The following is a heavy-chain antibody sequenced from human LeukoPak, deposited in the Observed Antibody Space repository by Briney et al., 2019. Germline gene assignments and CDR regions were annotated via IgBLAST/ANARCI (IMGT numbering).Heavy chain of an antibody. CDR2: ITSSADST. D-gene: IGHD3-22*01. J-gene: IGHJ4*02. Sequence: PGGSLRLSCAASGFTFSSYAMSWVRQTPGRGLEWVSAITSSADSTYYADSVKGRFTISRDNAKNSLYLQMNSLRAEDTAVYYCARTYYYDSSGYVGYWGQGTLVTVSS. CDR1: GFTFSSYA. CDR3: ARTYYYDSSGYVGY. V-gene: IGHV3-23*01.